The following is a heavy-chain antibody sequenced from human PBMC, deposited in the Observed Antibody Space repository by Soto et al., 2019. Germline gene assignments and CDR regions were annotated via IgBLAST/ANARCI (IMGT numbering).Heavy chain of an antibody. CDR3: ARVSQSFIEYFQH. V-gene: IGHV3-48*03. Sequence: PGGSLRLSCAVSGFTFSSYEMIWVRQAPGKGLEWVSYISGSGSTIHYADSVKGRFTISRNNAKNSLYLQMNSLRAEDTAVYYCARVSQSFIEYFQHWGQGTLVTVSS. CDR2: ISGSGSTI. D-gene: IGHD3-16*02. J-gene: IGHJ1*01. CDR1: GFTFSSYE.